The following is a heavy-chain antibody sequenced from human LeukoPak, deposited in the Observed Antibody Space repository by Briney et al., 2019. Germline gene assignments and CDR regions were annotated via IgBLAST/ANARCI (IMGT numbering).Heavy chain of an antibody. Sequence: SETLSLTCTVSGGSISSYYWSWIRQPPGKGLEWIGYIYFSGSTNYNPSLKSRVTISVDTSKNQFSLKLSSVTAADTAVYYCARDNPTVVTPYFDYWGQGTLVTVSS. CDR3: ARDNPTVVTPYFDY. J-gene: IGHJ4*02. CDR1: GGSISSYY. V-gene: IGHV4-59*01. CDR2: IYFSGST. D-gene: IGHD4-23*01.